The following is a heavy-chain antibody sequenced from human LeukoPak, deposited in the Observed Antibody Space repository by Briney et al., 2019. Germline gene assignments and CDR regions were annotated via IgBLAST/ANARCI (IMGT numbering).Heavy chain of an antibody. CDR3: ARSPYSSSSEFDY. Sequence: SETLSLTCTVSGGSISSYYWSWIRQPPGKGLEWIGYIYYSGSTNYNPSLKSRVTISVDTSKNQFSLKLSSVTAADTALYYCARSPYSSSSEFDYWGQGTLVTVSS. D-gene: IGHD6-6*01. CDR2: IYYSGST. J-gene: IGHJ4*02. V-gene: IGHV4-59*01. CDR1: GGSISSYY.